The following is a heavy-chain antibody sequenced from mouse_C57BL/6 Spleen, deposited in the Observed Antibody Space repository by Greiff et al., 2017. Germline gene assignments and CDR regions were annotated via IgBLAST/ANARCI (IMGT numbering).Heavy chain of an antibody. CDR3: TRQHWLRYYAMDY. J-gene: IGHJ4*01. D-gene: IGHD3-2*01. CDR2: IDPENGDT. Sequence: VQLQQSGAELVRPGASVKLSCTASGFNIKDDYMHWVKQRPEQGLEWIGWIDPENGDTKYASKFQGKATITADTSSNTDYLQLSSLTSEDTAVYYCTRQHWLRYYAMDYWGQGTSVTVAS. CDR1: GFNIKDDY. V-gene: IGHV14-4*01.